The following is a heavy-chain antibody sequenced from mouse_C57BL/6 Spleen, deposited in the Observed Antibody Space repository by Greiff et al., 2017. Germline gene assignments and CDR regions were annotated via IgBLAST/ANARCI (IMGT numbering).Heavy chain of an antibody. CDR1: GFNITDDY. J-gene: IGHJ3*01. V-gene: IGHV14-4*01. Sequence: VQLQQSGAELVRPGASVKLSCTASGFNITDDYMHWVKQRPEQGLEWIGWIDPENGYTEYASKFQGKATITADTSSNTAYLQRSSLTSEDTAVYYCTTWTTVVATPAYWGQGTLVTVSA. CDR2: IDPENGYT. CDR3: TTWTTVVATPAY. D-gene: IGHD1-1*01.